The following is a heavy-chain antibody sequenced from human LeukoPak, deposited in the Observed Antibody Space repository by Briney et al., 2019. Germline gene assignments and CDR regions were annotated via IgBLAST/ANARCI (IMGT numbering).Heavy chain of an antibody. CDR3: ARDPGLYSSSSSWFDP. CDR1: GGSISSYY. J-gene: IGHJ5*02. Sequence: SETLSLTCTVSGGSISSYYWSWIRQPPGKGLEWIGYIYYSGSTNYNPSLKSRVTISVDTSKNQFSLKLSSVTAADTAVYYCARDPGLYSSSSSWFDPWGQGTLVTVSS. V-gene: IGHV4-59*12. CDR2: IYYSGST. D-gene: IGHD6-6*01.